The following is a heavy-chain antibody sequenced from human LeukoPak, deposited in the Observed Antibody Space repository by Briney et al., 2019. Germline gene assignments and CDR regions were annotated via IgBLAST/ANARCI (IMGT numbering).Heavy chain of an antibody. CDR1: AGSISSVSND. CDR3: AGDRRRRRPDY. V-gene: IGHV4-61*02. Sequence: SETLSLTWTVSAGSISSVSNDWSWVRQPAGKGREWIGRIYTSGTTNYNPSLKRRVTMSVDTSKNQFCLKLSSVTAADPAVYLCAGDRRRRRPDYWRQGTLVTVPS. CDR2: IYTSGTT. J-gene: IGHJ4*02.